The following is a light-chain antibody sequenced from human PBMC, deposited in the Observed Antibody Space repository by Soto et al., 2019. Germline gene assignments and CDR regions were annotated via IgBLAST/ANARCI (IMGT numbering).Light chain of an antibody. CDR3: QSYDGSLSGSV. V-gene: IGLV1-40*01. CDR1: SSNIGAGYD. J-gene: IGLJ1*01. CDR2: GNN. Sequence: QSVLTQPPSVSGAPGQRVTISCTGSSSNIGAGYDVHWYQQFPGTAPKLLIYGNNNRPSGVPDRFSGSKSGTSAFLAITGLQSEDEADFYCQSYDGSLSGSVFGTGTKLTVL.